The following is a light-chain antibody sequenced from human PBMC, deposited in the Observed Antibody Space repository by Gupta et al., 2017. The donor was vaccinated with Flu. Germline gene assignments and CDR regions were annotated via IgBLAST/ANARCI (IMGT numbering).Light chain of an antibody. CDR2: LKSDGSH. CDR1: SGHSNYA. CDR3: QTWGTGIWV. J-gene: IGLJ3*02. V-gene: IGLV4-69*01. Sequence: QLVLTQSPSASASLGASVKRTCTLSSGHSNYAIAWHQQRPEKGPRYLMNLKSDGSHSKGDGIPDRFSGSSSGAERYLTISSLQSEDEADYYCQTWGTGIWVFGGGTKLTVL.